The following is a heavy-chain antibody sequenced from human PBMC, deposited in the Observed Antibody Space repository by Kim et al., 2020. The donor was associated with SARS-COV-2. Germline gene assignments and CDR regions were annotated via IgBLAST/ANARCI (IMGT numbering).Heavy chain of an antibody. Sequence: SETLSLTCTVSGGSISSSSYYWGWIRQPPGKGLEWIGSIYYSGSTYYNPSLKSRVTISVDTSKNQFSLRLSSVTAADTAVYYCAISDAVTKYRIDYWGQGTLVTVSS. CDR1: GGSISSSSYY. CDR3: AISDAVTKYRIDY. CDR2: IYYSGST. D-gene: IGHD4-17*01. J-gene: IGHJ4*02. V-gene: IGHV4-39*01.